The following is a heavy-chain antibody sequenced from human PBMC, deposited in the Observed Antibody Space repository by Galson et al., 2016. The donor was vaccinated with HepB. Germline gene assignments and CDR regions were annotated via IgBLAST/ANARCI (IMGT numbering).Heavy chain of an antibody. V-gene: IGHV1-2*06. J-gene: IGHJ4*02. Sequence: SVKVSCKASGYSFTDYFIHWVRQAPGQGPEWMGRINTVSGAATYAQRFQGRVTMAWDTSISSASLDLTSLTSDDTAVYYCASRLRPDTALVLGKYSFDFWGQGTLVTVSS. CDR1: GYSFTDYF. CDR3: ASRLRPDTALVLGKYSFDF. D-gene: IGHD5-18*01. CDR2: INTVSGAA.